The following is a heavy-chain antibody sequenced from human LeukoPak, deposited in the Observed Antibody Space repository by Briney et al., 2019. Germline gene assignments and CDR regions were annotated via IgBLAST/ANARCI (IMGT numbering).Heavy chain of an antibody. V-gene: IGHV4-59*13. CDR3: ARAQFGDYFDY. Sequence: KASETLSLTCTVSGDSLNNFYWIWLRHPPGKGLEWIGYIYYTGSTKYSPSLKSRVTMSLDTSKSQFSLQLSSVTAADTAIYYCARAQFGDYFDYWGPGTLVTVSS. D-gene: IGHD3-10*01. CDR2: IYYTGST. J-gene: IGHJ4*02. CDR1: GDSLNNFY.